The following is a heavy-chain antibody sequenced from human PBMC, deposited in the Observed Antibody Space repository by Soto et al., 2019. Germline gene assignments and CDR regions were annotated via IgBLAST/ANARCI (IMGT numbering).Heavy chain of an antibody. CDR3: AKLQSWRALDY. CDR1: GFTFSNYD. D-gene: IGHD6-13*01. J-gene: IGHJ4*02. Sequence: EVLLLESGGGLVQPGGSLRLSCAASGFTFSNYDMGWVRQGPGKGLELVSFISGSGSGPYYADSVKGLFTISRDNAENTLYLQMNSLRVEDTAVYYCAKLQSWRALDYWGQGTLVTVSS. CDR2: ISGSGSGP. V-gene: IGHV3-23*01.